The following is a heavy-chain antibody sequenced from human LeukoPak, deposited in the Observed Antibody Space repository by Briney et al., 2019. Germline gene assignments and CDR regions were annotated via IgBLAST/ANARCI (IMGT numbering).Heavy chain of an antibody. CDR2: INHSGST. J-gene: IGHJ4*02. Sequence: SETLSLTCAVYGGSFSGYYWSWIRQPPGKGLEWIGEINHSGSTNYNPSLKSRVTISVDTSKNQFSLKLSSVTAADTAVYYCARGRIPSSSSYAYWGQGTLVTVSS. CDR1: GGSFSGYY. V-gene: IGHV4-34*01. D-gene: IGHD6-6*01. CDR3: ARGRIPSSSSYAY.